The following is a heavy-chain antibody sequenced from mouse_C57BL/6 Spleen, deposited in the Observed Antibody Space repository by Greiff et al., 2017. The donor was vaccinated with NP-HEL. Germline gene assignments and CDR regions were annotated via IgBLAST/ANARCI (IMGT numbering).Heavy chain of an antibody. J-gene: IGHJ3*01. CDR3: ARNLGQRFAY. D-gene: IGHD3-3*01. V-gene: IGHV1-61*01. CDR2: IYPSDSET. Sequence: VQLQQSGAELVRPGSSVKLSCKASGYTFTSYWMDWVKQRPGQGLEWIGNIYPSDSETHYNQKFKDKATLTVDISSSTAYMQLSSLTSEDSAVYYCARNLGQRFAYWGQGTLVTVSA. CDR1: GYTFTSYW.